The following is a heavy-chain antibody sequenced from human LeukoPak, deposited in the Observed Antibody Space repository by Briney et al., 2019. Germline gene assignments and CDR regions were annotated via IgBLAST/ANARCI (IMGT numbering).Heavy chain of an antibody. CDR2: ISSSTTTI. D-gene: IGHD2-15*01. CDR1: GFAFNTYS. CDR3: AKNLYCGGGSCYPSALGMDV. J-gene: IGHJ6*02. Sequence: PGGSLRLSCAASGFAFNTYSMNWVRQAPGKGLEWVSSISSSTTTIYYADSVKGRFTISRDNSKNTLFLQMNSLRAEDTAVYYCAKNLYCGGGSCYPSALGMDVWGQGTTVTVSS. V-gene: IGHV3-48*01.